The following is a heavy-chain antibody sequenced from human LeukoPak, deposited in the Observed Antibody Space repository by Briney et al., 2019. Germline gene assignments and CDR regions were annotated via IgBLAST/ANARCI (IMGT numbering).Heavy chain of an antibody. CDR3: ASQQDLEYSLSSGGYYFDS. Sequence: GGSLRLSCAASGLQNNFWMSWVRQAPGKGLEWVANIKYDGSERYYVDSVKGRFTISRDNATISVYLQMNSLRAEDTAVYYCASQQDLEYSLSSGGYYFDSWGQGIQVTVSS. D-gene: IGHD5/OR15-5a*01. V-gene: IGHV3-7*01. CDR1: GLQNNFW. CDR2: IKYDGSER. J-gene: IGHJ4*02.